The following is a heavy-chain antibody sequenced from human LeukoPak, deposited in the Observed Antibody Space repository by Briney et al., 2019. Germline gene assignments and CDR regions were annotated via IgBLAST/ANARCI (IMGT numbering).Heavy chain of an antibody. Sequence: GGSLRLSCAASGNYWMHWVRQAPGKGLVWVSHINGDGSWTTYADSVQGRFTISKDNAKNTVYLQMNNLRAEDTAVYYCVSFYETYWGRGTPVTVSS. V-gene: IGHV3-74*01. D-gene: IGHD2-2*01. CDR3: VSFYETY. J-gene: IGHJ4*02. CDR1: GNYW. CDR2: INGDGSWT.